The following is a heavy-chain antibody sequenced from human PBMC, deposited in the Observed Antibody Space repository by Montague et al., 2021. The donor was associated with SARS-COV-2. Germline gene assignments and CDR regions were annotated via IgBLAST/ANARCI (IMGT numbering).Heavy chain of an antibody. V-gene: IGHV4-34*01. CDR1: GGSFSAHS. D-gene: IGHD3-3*01. Sequence: SETLSLTCAVYGGSFSAHSWSWIRQSPGKGLEWIGEINHRGSTTYMSSLKSRVTMSVDTSKNQFSLKMSSVTAADTAIYYCARGGLAGGNYDIWSFSYTSPLDYWGQGTQVTASS. CDR3: ARGGLAGGNYDIWSFSYTSPLDY. J-gene: IGHJ4*02. CDR2: INHRGST.